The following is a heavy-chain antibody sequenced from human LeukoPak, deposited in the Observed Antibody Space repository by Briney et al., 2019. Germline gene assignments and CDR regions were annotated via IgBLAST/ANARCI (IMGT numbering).Heavy chain of an antibody. Sequence: GGSLTLSCAASGFTFSSYAMTWVRQAPGKGLEGVSGISGSGGSTYYADSVKGRFTISRDNSKNPLYLQMNSLRAEDTAVYYCAKGLRTTVTTYFDYWGQGTLVTVSS. CDR1: GFTFSSYA. D-gene: IGHD4-17*01. J-gene: IGHJ4*02. V-gene: IGHV3-23*01. CDR2: ISGSGGST. CDR3: AKGLRTTVTTYFDY.